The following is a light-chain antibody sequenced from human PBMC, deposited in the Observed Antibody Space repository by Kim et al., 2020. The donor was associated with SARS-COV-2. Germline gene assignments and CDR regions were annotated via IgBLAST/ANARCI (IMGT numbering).Light chain of an antibody. CDR2: SNS. V-gene: IGLV1-44*01. CDR1: KYNIGSNT. J-gene: IGLJ2*01. Sequence: QRVTISFSGGKYNIGSNTVSLYQPIPGTAPKLLIDSNSQRPSGVPDRFSGSKSGASASLAISGLRSDDEADYYCAAWDDSLNGVIFGGGTKLSVL. CDR3: AAWDDSLNGVI.